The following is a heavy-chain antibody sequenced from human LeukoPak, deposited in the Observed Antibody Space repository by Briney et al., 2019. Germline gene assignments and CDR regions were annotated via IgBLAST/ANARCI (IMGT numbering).Heavy chain of an antibody. Sequence: SETLSLTCTVSGGSISSYYWSWIRQPPGKGLEWIGYIYYSGSTNYNPSLKSRVTISVDTSKNQFSLKLSSVTAADTAVYYCARGPTLFPFDYWGQGTLVTVSS. V-gene: IGHV4-59*01. CDR3: ARGPTLFPFDY. D-gene: IGHD2-21*01. CDR1: GGSISSYY. J-gene: IGHJ4*02. CDR2: IYYSGST.